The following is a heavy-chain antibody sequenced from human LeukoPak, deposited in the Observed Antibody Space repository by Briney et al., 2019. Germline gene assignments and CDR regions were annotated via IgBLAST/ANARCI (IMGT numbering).Heavy chain of an antibody. CDR1: GFTFGDYA. Sequence: GGSLRLSCTASGFTFGDYAMTWVRQAPGKGLEWEANMNQDGSEKYYVDSVKGRFTISRDNAKNSLYLQMNSLRAEDTAVYYCARAPRYWGQGTLVTV. J-gene: IGHJ4*02. CDR2: MNQDGSEK. V-gene: IGHV3-7*01. CDR3: ARAPRY.